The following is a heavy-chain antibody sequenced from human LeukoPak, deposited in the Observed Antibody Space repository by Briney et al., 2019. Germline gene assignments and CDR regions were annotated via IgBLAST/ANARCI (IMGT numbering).Heavy chain of an antibody. Sequence: GGSLRLSCAASGFTFSSYSMNWVRQAPGKGLEWVSSISSSSSYIYYADSVKGRFTISRDNAKNSLYLQMNSLRAEDTAVYYCARDPSSDYYDSSGHFDYWGQGTLVTVSS. CDR3: ARDPSSDYYDSSGHFDY. D-gene: IGHD3-22*01. V-gene: IGHV3-21*01. J-gene: IGHJ4*02. CDR2: ISSSSSYI. CDR1: GFTFSSYS.